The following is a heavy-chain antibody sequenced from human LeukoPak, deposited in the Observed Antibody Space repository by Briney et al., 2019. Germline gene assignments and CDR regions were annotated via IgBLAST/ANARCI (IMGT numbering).Heavy chain of an antibody. CDR3: ARGGYSSSLGLDY. CDR1: GFTFSSYS. D-gene: IGHD6-6*01. V-gene: IGHV3-21*01. Sequence: GGSLRLSCAASGFTFSSYSMNWVRQAPGKGLEWVSFISSSSSYIYYADSVKGRFTISRDNAKNSLYLQMNSLRAEDTAVYYCARGGYSSSLGLDYWGQGTLVTVSS. CDR2: ISSSSSYI. J-gene: IGHJ4*02.